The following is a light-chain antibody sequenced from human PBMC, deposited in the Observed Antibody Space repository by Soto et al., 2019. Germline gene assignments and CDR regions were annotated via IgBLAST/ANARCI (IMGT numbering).Light chain of an antibody. Sequence: ESVLTQSPGTLSFSPGEKATLSCRASQSVSSSYLAWYQQKPVQAPRLLIDGASSRATGIQDRFSGSGSRKDFTRTVSRLEPEDFAVYYCQKFGISSWSFGQGTKVEIK. CDR3: QKFGISSWS. V-gene: IGKV3-20*01. J-gene: IGKJ1*01. CDR2: GAS. CDR1: QSVSSSY.